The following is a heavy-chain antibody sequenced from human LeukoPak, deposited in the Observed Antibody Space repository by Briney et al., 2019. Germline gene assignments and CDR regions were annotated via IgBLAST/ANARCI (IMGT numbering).Heavy chain of an antibody. CDR1: GGSISSGSYY. J-gene: IGHJ4*02. Sequence: PSEALSLTCTVSGGSISSGSYYWSWIRQPAGKGLEWIGRIYTSGSTNYNPSLKSRITISVDTSKNQFSLKLSSVTAADTAVYYCARLRRYGPIIFLGYFDYWGQGTLVTVSS. CDR3: ARLRRYGPIIFLGYFDY. CDR2: IYTSGST. V-gene: IGHV4-61*02. D-gene: IGHD5-18*01.